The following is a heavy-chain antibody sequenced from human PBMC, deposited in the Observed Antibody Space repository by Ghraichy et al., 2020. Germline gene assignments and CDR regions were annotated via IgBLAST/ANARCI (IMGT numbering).Heavy chain of an antibody. CDR3: AKDLDIVVVVAAPSPYYYYGMDV. J-gene: IGHJ6*02. V-gene: IGHV3-30*18. Sequence: GGSLRLSCAASGFTFSSYGMHWVRQAPGKGLEWVAVISYDGSNKYYADSVKGRFTISRDNSKNTLYLQMNSLRAEDTAVYYCAKDLDIVVVVAAPSPYYYYGMDVWGQGTTVTVSS. CDR1: GFTFSSYG. CDR2: ISYDGSNK. D-gene: IGHD2-15*01.